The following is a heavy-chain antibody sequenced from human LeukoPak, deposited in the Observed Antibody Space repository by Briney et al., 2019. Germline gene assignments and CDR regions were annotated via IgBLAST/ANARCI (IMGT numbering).Heavy chain of an antibody. CDR1: GGSISGYY. V-gene: IGHV4-4*07. J-gene: IGHJ4*02. CDR3: ARGSPGVAALTFDY. D-gene: IGHD4/OR15-4a*01. Sequence: SETLSLTCTVSGGSISGYYWSWIRQPAGKGLEWIGRIYPSGSTNYNPSLKSRVTMSVDTSKNQFSLRLSSVTAADTAVCYCARGSPGVAALTFDYWGQGTLVTVSS. CDR2: IYPSGST.